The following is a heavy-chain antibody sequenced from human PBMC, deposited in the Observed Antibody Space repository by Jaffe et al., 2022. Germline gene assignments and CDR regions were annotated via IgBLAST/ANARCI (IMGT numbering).Heavy chain of an antibody. CDR1: GFTFDDYA. CDR3: AKDIGRRGSSWYDYFDY. CDR2: ISWDGGST. J-gene: IGHJ4*02. V-gene: IGHV3-43D*04. Sequence: EVQLVESGGVVVQPGGSLRLSCAASGFTFDDYAMHWVRQAPGKGLEWVSLISWDGGSTYYADSVKGRFTISRDNSKNSLYLQMNSLRAEDTALYYCAKDIGRRGSSWYDYFDYWGQGTLVTVSS. D-gene: IGHD6-13*01.